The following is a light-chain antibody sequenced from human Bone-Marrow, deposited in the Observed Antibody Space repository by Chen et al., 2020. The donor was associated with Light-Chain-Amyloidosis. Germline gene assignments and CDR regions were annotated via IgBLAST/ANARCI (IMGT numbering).Light chain of an antibody. CDR1: SSDVGGDNH. CDR3: SSYTITNPLV. J-gene: IGLJ1*01. V-gene: IGLV2-14*01. Sequence: QSALTQPASVSGSPGQSITISCTGTSSDVGGDNHVSWYQQHPDKAPKLMIYGVTNRPSWGPDRFSGSKSDNTASLTISGLQTEDEADYFGSSYTITNPLVFGSGTRVTVL. CDR2: GVT.